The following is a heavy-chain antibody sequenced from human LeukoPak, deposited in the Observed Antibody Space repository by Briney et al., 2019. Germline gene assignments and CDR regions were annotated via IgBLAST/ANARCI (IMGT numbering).Heavy chain of an antibody. CDR2: IYYSGST. CDR3: AREYVGALPDNWFDG. CDR1: GGSISSYY. Sequence: SETLSLTCTVSGGSISSYYWSWIRQPPGKGLEWIGYIYYSGSTNYNPSLKSRVTISVDTSKNQFSLKLSSVTAADTAVYYCAREYVGALPDNWFDGWGQGSLVTVSS. D-gene: IGHD1-14*01. J-gene: IGHJ5*02. V-gene: IGHV4-59*01.